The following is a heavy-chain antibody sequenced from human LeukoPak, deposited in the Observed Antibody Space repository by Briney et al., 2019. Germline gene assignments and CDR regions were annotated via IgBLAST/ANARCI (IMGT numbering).Heavy chain of an antibody. Sequence: ASVKVSCKASGYTFTSYYMHWVRQAPGQGLEWMGIINPSGGSTSYAQKFQGRVTMTRDTSISTAYMELSRLRSDDTAVYYCARGYYDSSGYSPWGYWGQGTLVTVSS. V-gene: IGHV1-46*01. CDR3: ARGYYDSSGYSPWGY. CDR1: GYTFTSYY. J-gene: IGHJ4*02. D-gene: IGHD3-22*01. CDR2: INPSGGST.